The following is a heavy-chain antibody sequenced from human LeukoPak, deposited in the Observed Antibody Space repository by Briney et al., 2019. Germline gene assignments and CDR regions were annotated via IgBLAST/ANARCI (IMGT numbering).Heavy chain of an antibody. Sequence: GTSLRLSCAVSGFAFSSLAMHWVRQAPGKGLEWVAFISYDGNNQYYAGSVKGRFTISRDNAKNSLYLQMNSLRAEDTAVYYCARGAQWELPHWFDPWGQGTLVTVSS. CDR3: ARGAQWELPHWFDP. CDR2: ISYDGNNQ. CDR1: GFAFSSLA. D-gene: IGHD1-26*01. J-gene: IGHJ5*02. V-gene: IGHV3-30-3*01.